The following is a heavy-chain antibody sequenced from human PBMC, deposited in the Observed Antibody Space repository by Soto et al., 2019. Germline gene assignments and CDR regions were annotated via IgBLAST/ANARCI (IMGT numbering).Heavy chain of an antibody. V-gene: IGHV4-59*01. CDR1: GGSISDYY. D-gene: IGHD3-3*01. J-gene: IGHJ4*02. Sequence: SETLSLTCTVSGGSISDYYWSWVRQPPGKGLEWVGYIYYTGSTNYNPSLKNRVTISEDTSKNQFSLKLTSATAADTAVYYCARHYDFWSGYLDYWGQGTLVTVSS. CDR2: IYYTGST. CDR3: ARHYDFWSGYLDY.